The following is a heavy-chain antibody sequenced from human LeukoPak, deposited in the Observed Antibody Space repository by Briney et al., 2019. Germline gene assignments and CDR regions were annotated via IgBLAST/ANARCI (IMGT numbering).Heavy chain of an antibody. CDR1: GDSISVIDYY. Sequence: SETLSLTCTVSGDSISVIDYYWGWIRQPPGKGPEWIGSVYFNGDTYYNPSLRSRVTTAIDTSKNQFSLRLSSVTAADISVYYCARHRAHSDYIDYWGQGTLVTVSS. CDR3: ARHRAHSDYIDY. J-gene: IGHJ4*02. D-gene: IGHD3-10*01. V-gene: IGHV4-39*01. CDR2: VYFNGDT.